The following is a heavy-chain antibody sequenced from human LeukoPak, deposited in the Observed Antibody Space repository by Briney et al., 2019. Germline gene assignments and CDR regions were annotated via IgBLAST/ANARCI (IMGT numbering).Heavy chain of an antibody. CDR2: IYHSGST. CDR1: GYSISSGFY. CDR3: ASLNNYVPVY. Sequence: SETLSLTCAVSGYSISSGFYWGWIRQPSGKGLEWIGNIYHSGSTYYNPSLKGRVTLSVDTSKNQFSLKLSSVTAADTAVYYCASLNNYVPVYWGQGTLVTVSS. V-gene: IGHV4-38-2*01. D-gene: IGHD4-11*01. J-gene: IGHJ4*02.